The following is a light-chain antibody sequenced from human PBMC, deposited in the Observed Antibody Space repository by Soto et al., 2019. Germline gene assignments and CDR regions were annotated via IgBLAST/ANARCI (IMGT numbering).Light chain of an antibody. V-gene: IGKV3-15*01. CDR3: QQYNKWPST. J-gene: IGKJ1*01. CDR1: QSVSSN. CDR2: GAS. Sequence: ERVMTQSPATQSVSRGERATLSCRASQSVSSNLAWYQQKPGQAPRLLIYGASTRATGIPARFSGSGSGTDFTLTISSLQSEDFAAYYCQQYNKWPSTFGQGTKVDI.